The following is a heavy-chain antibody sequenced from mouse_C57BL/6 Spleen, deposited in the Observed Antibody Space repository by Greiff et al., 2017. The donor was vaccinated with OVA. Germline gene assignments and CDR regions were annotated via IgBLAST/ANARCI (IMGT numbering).Heavy chain of an antibody. CDR2: ISDGGSYT. Sequence: DVHLVESGGGLVKPGGSLKLSCAASGFTFSSYAMSWVRQTPEKRLEWVATISDGGSYTYYPDNVKGRFTISRDNAKNNLYLQMSHLKSEDTAMYYCARDGYGSSYYYAMDYWGQGTSVTVSS. CDR3: ARDGYGSSYYYAMDY. V-gene: IGHV5-4*01. D-gene: IGHD1-1*01. J-gene: IGHJ4*01. CDR1: GFTFSSYA.